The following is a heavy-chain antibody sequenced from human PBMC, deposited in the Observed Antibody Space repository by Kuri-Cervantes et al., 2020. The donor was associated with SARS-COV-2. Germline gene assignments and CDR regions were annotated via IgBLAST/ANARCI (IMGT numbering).Heavy chain of an antibody. J-gene: IGHJ4*02. CDR1: GFSFSTYG. D-gene: IGHD3-3*01. CDR2: ITGSADGGNT. Sequence: GESLKISCVASGFSFSTYGMSWVRQAPGKGLEWVSSITGSADGGNTYHVESVKGRFTISRDNSKSTLFLQMSSLRAEDTAMYYCANHYDGTYPIWGRGTLVTVSS. V-gene: IGHV3-23*01. CDR3: ANHYDGTYPI.